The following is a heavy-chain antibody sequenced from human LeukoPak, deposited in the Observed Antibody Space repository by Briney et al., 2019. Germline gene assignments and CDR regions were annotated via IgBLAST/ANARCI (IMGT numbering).Heavy chain of an antibody. CDR2: IIPIFGTA. Sequence: SVKVSRKASGGTFSSYAISWVRQAPGQGLEWMGGIIPIFGTANYAQKFQGRVTMTRDTSTSTVYMELSSLRSEDTAVYYCARVKSYYYDTSDKDAFDIWGQGTMVTVSS. D-gene: IGHD3-22*01. V-gene: IGHV1-69*05. CDR3: ARVKSYYYDTSDKDAFDI. CDR1: GGTFSSYA. J-gene: IGHJ3*02.